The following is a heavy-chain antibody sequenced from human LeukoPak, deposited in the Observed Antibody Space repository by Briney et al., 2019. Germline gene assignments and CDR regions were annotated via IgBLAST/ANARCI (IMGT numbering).Heavy chain of an antibody. CDR2: IYYSGST. CDR3: ARLSWPGSPDYDFWSGYPGLYYFDY. J-gene: IGHJ4*02. D-gene: IGHD3-3*01. CDR1: GGSFSSSNYY. V-gene: IGHV4-39*01. Sequence: SETLSLTCAVSGGSFSSSNYYWGWIRQPPGKGLEWIGNIYYSGSTYYNPSLKSRVTISVDTSKNQFSLKLSSVTAADTAVYYCARLSWPGSPDYDFWSGYPGLYYFDYWGQGTLVTVSS.